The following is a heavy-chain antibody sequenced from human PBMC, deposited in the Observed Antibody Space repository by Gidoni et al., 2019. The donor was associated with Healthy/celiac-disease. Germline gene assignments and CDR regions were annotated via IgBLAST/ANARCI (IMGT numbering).Heavy chain of an antibody. D-gene: IGHD1-26*01. CDR3: ARDHWSAGELGAFDI. CDR2: IWYDGSNK. Sequence: QVQLVESGGGVVQPGRSLRLSCAASGFTFSSYGMHWVRQAPGKGLEWVAVIWYDGSNKYYADSVKGRFTISRDNSKNTLYLQMNSLRAEDTAVYYCARDHWSAGELGAFDIWGQGTMVTVSS. J-gene: IGHJ3*02. V-gene: IGHV3-33*01. CDR1: GFTFSSYG.